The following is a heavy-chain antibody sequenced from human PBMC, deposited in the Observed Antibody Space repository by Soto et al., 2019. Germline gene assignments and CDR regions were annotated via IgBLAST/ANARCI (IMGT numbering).Heavy chain of an antibody. CDR2: IIPIIGTP. Sequence: GXSXKVSFEASGGTXINHVCDLVRQAPGQGLEWMGGIIPIIGTPNYAQKFQGRVTITAEASTNTVCLDVSSLRPQETALYSCARDLEFRDGNISHLDYWGQGTLVTVSS. CDR3: ARDLEFRDGNISHLDY. J-gene: IGHJ4*02. V-gene: IGHV1-69*13. CDR1: GGTXINHV. D-gene: IGHD3-10*01.